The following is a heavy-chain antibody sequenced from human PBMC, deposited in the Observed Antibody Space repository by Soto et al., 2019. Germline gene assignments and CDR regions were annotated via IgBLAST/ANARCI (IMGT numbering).Heavy chain of an antibody. J-gene: IGHJ4*02. D-gene: IGHD3-3*01. CDR2: IIPIFGTA. CDR3: ARDRTSSFWTPRGYYFDY. Sequence: VASVKVSCKASGGTFSSYAISWVRQAPGQGLEWMGGIIPIFGTANYAQKFQGRVTITADKSTSTAYMELSSLRSEDTAVYYCARDRTSSFWTPRGYYFDYWGQGTLVTVSS. V-gene: IGHV1-69*06. CDR1: GGTFSSYA.